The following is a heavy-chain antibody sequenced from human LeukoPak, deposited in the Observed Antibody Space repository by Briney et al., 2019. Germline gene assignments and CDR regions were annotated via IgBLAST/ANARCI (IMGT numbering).Heavy chain of an antibody. Sequence: SETLSLTCTVSGGSISSYYWSWIRQPPGKGQEWIGYIYYSGSTNYNPSLKSRVTISVDTSKNQFSLKLSSVTAADTAVYYCARKIAARPFDYWGQGTLVTVSS. CDR2: IYYSGST. J-gene: IGHJ4*02. D-gene: IGHD6-6*01. V-gene: IGHV4-59*08. CDR1: GGSISSYY. CDR3: ARKIAARPFDY.